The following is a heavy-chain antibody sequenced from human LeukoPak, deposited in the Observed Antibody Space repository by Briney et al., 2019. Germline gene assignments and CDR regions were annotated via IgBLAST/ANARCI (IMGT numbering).Heavy chain of an antibody. V-gene: IGHV1-18*01. CDR2: ISAYNGNT. Sequence: GASVKVSCKASGYTFTSYGISWVRQAPGQGLEWMGWISAYNGNTNYAQKLQGRVTMTTDTSTSTAYMELRSLRSDDTAVYYCARDRGSYCGSSWFDPWGQGTLVTVSS. D-gene: IGHD1-26*01. CDR1: GYTFTSYG. J-gene: IGHJ5*02. CDR3: ARDRGSYCGSSWFDP.